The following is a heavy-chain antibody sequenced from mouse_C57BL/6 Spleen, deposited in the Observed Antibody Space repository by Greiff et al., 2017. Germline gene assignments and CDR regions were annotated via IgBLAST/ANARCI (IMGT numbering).Heavy chain of an antibody. J-gene: IGHJ3*01. CDR1: GYAFSSSW. Sequence: HVQLKASGPELVKPGASVKISCKASGYAFSSSWMNWVKQRPGKGLAWIGRIYPGDGDTNYNGTFKGRATLTADTSSSTAYMRLSSLTSEDSAVYFCASSAGQGFAYWGQGTLVTVSA. V-gene: IGHV1-82*01. CDR2: IYPGDGDT. D-gene: IGHD3-3*01. CDR3: ASSAGQGFAY.